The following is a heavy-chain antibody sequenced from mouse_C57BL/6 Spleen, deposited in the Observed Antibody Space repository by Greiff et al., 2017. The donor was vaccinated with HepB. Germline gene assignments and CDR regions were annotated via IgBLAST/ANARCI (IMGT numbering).Heavy chain of an antibody. CDR3: ARGYYYGSSYRYYAMDY. J-gene: IGHJ4*01. CDR1: GFSLSTSGMG. V-gene: IGHV8-12*01. Sequence: QVTLKVSGPGILQSSQTLSLTCSFSGFSLSTSGMGVSWIRQPSGKGLEWLAHIYWDDDKRYNPSLKSRLTISKDTSRNQVFLKITSVDTADTATDYCARGYYYGSSYRYYAMDYWGQGTSVTVSS. CDR2: IYWDDDK. D-gene: IGHD1-1*01.